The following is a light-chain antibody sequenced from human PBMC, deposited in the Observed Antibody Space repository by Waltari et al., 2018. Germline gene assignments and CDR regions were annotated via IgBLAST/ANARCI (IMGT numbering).Light chain of an antibody. V-gene: IGLV1-44*01. CDR2: SNN. Sequence: QSVLTQPPSASGTPGQRVTISCSGSSSNIGSNTVNWYQQLPGTAPKLLIYSNNQRPSGGPDRFSGSKSGTSASLASSGLQSEDEADYYCAAWDDSLNVWVFGGGTKLTVL. J-gene: IGLJ3*02. CDR3: AAWDDSLNVWV. CDR1: SSNIGSNT.